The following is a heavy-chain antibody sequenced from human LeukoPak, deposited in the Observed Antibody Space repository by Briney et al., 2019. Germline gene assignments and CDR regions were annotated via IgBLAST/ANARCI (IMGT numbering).Heavy chain of an antibody. Sequence: GGSLRLSCAASGFTVSSNYMSWVRQAPGKGLEWVSVIYSGGSTYYADSVKGRFTISRDNSKNTLYLQMNSLRAEDTAVYYCAKDLGMGGGSCFHHWGQGILVTVSS. V-gene: IGHV3-53*01. CDR2: IYSGGST. J-gene: IGHJ5*02. CDR1: GFTVSSNY. CDR3: AKDLGMGGGSCFHH. D-gene: IGHD2-15*01.